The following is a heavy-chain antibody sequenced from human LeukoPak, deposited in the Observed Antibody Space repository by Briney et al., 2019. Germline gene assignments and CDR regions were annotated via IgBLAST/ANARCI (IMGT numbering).Heavy chain of an antibody. CDR1: GFSLSTSRMS. J-gene: IGHJ4*02. V-gene: IGHV2-70*01. CDR3: ARTPSTPVITFYFDY. D-gene: IGHD3-16*01. CDR2: IDWDDDK. Sequence: SGPTLVNPSQTLTLTCTFSGFSLSTSRMSVSWIRQPPGKALEWLALIDWDDDKSYNTSLKTRLTISKDTSKNQVVLTMTNMDPVDTATYYCARTPSTPVITFYFDYWGQGALVTVSS.